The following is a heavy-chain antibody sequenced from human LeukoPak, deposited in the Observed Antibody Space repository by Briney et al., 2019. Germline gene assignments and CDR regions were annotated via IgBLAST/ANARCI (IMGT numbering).Heavy chain of an antibody. V-gene: IGHV1-69*04. CDR3: TRGRGSSSVVFYYYDMDV. Sequence: SVKVSCKASEDTFNNYGINWVRQAPGQGLEWMGRIIPILGVEHYAPKLQGRVTITAEKSTRTVYMELSSLRSEDTAVYYCTRGRGSSSVVFYYYDMDVWGRGTTVTVSS. D-gene: IGHD6-6*01. CDR1: EDTFNNYG. J-gene: IGHJ6*02. CDR2: IIPILGVE.